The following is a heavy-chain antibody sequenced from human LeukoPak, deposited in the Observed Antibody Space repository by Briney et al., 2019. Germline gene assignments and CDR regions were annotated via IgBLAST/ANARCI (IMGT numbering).Heavy chain of an antibody. D-gene: IGHD6-25*01. Sequence: PGGSLRLSCAASGFTVSSNYMSWVRQAPGKGLEWVSVIYSGGSTYYADSVKGRFTISRDNSKNTLCLQMNSLRAEDTAVYYCARDPSGSSGNWGQGTLVTVSS. V-gene: IGHV3-53*01. CDR2: IYSGGST. CDR1: GFTVSSNY. CDR3: ARDPSGSSGN. J-gene: IGHJ1*01.